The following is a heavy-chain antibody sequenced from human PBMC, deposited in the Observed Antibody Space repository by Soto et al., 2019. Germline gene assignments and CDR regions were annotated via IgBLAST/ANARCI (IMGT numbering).Heavy chain of an antibody. D-gene: IGHD3-10*01. CDR1: GYSFIGYY. Sequence: ASVKVSCKASGYSFIGYYMHWVRQAPGQGLEWMGWINPNNGDTKFAQKFQGRVTLTRDTSISTAYMELSSLKSDDTAVYYCAHLPGTAFDYWGQGTLVTVSS. V-gene: IGHV1-2*02. CDR2: INPNNGDT. CDR3: AHLPGTAFDY. J-gene: IGHJ4*02.